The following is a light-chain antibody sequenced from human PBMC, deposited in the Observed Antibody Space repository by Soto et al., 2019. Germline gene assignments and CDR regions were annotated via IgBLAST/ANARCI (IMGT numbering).Light chain of an antibody. V-gene: IGKV1-6*01. J-gene: IGKJ3*01. CDR2: AAS. CDR1: QGIRSA. CDR3: QQLQRTPFT. Sequence: AIQLTQSPSSLSASVGDRVTITCRASQGIRSALGWYQQKPGKVPKLLIYAASTLQSGVPSRFSGSGSGTEFTLTISSLQPEDFATYHCQQLQRTPFTFGPGTTVDV.